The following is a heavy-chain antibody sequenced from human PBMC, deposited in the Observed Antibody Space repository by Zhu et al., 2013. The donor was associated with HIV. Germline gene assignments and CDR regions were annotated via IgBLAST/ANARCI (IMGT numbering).Heavy chain of an antibody. V-gene: IGHV1-2*07. J-gene: IGHJ3*01. CDR1: GYIFIDYY. Sequence: QVQLVQSGAEMKSPGASVRISCRASGYIFIDYYLHWVRQAPGQGPESMGWINPRNGGTKYAPNFQGRLTLTRDTSISTIYMVLNSLTSEDTAVYYCARDHTISYAYDVWGQGTRGSVSS. CDR3: ARDHTISYAYDV. CDR2: INPRNGGT.